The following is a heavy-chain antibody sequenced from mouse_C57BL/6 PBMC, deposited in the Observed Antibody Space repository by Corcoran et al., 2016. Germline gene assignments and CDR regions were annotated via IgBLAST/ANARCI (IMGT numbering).Heavy chain of an antibody. Sequence: QIQLVQSGPELKKPGETVKISCKASGYTFTTHGMSWVKQAPGKGLKWMGWINTYSGVPTYADDFKGRFAFSLETSASTAYLQINNLKNEDTATYFCARPYVSSLRDYFDYWGQGTTLTVSS. CDR1: GYTFTTHG. CDR2: INTYSGVP. J-gene: IGHJ2*01. D-gene: IGHD1-1*01. V-gene: IGHV9-3*01. CDR3: ARPYVSSLRDYFDY.